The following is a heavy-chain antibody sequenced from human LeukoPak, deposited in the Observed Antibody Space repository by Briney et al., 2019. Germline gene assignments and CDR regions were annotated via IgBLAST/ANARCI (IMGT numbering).Heavy chain of an antibody. V-gene: IGHV4-38-2*01. CDR3: ARLRVAVAEN. D-gene: IGHD6-19*01. CDR1: GYSISSGYY. Sequence: SETLSLTCAVSGYSISSGYYWGWIRQPPRKGLEWIGSIYHSGSTYYNPSLKSRVTISVDTSKNQFSLKLSSVTAADTAVYYCARLRVAVAENWGQGTLVTVSS. J-gene: IGHJ4*02. CDR2: IYHSGST.